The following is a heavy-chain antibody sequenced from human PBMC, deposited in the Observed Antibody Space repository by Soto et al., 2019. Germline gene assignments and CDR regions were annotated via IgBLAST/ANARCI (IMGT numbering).Heavy chain of an antibody. CDR3: ARLTSGSYPRVFEY. D-gene: IGHD1-26*01. V-gene: IGHV4-39*01. CDR2: IYYSGST. Sequence: SETLSLTCIVSGGSISSGSYYWGWVRQPPGKGLEWIGNIYYSGSTYYNPSLKSRVTMSVDTSKNQFSLKLSSVTAADTAVYYCARLTSGSYPRVFEYWGQGILVTVSS. J-gene: IGHJ4*02. CDR1: GGSISSGSYY.